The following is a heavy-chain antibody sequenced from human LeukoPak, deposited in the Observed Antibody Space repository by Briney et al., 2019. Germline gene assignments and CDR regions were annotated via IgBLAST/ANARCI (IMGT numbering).Heavy chain of an antibody. CDR2: IYFRGTT. V-gene: IGHV4-59*01. D-gene: IGHD3-10*01. Sequence: SETLSLTCTVSGGSISSYWSWIRQSPGKGLEWIGYIYFRGTTNYNPSLKSRLTITIDTSRNQFSLKLSSVTAADTAIYYCVSGGSYLTKWGQGTLVTVSS. CDR3: VSGGSYLTK. J-gene: IGHJ4*02. CDR1: GGSISSY.